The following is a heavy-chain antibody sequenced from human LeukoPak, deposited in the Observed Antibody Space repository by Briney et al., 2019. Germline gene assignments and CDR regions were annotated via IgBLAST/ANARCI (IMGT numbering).Heavy chain of an antibody. J-gene: IGHJ4*02. CDR1: GGSVRSDSYY. CDR2: VYYSGST. V-gene: IGHV4-61*01. CDR3: VRAGGRSDLDY. D-gene: IGHD6-19*01. Sequence: DPSETLSLTCTVSGGSVRSDSYYWSWIRQPPGKGLEWIGYVYYSGSTNYNPSLKSRVTISVDTSKNQFSLKLRSVTAADTAEYYCVRAGGRSDLDYWGQGTLVTVSS.